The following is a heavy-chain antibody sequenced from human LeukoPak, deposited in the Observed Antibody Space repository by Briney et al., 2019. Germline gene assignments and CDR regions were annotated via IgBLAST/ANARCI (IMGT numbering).Heavy chain of an antibody. CDR2: IWYDGSIK. V-gene: IGHV3-33*01. CDR3: ARAVGPFDF. Sequence: GRSLRFSCAASGFTFSTYGMHWVRQAPGKGLEWVAVIWYDGSIKYYADSVKGRFTISRDNSKNTLNLQMNSLRVEDTAVYYCARAVGPFDFWGQGTIVIVSS. J-gene: IGHJ3*01. CDR1: GFTFSTYG.